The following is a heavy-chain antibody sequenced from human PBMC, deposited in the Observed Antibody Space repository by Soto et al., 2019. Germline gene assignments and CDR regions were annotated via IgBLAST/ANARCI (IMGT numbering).Heavy chain of an antibody. CDR3: ARGGGSGWYSWHWYLDL. CDR2: ISSSSSYT. D-gene: IGHD6-19*01. CDR1: GFTCSDYY. V-gene: IGHV3-11*06. J-gene: IGHJ2*01. Sequence: QVQLVESGGGLVKPGGSLRLSCAASGFTCSDYYMSWIRQAPGKGLERVSYISSSSSYTNYADSVKGRFTISRDNATNSLYLQMNSLRAEDTAVYYGARGGGSGWYSWHWYLDLLGRGTLVTVSS.